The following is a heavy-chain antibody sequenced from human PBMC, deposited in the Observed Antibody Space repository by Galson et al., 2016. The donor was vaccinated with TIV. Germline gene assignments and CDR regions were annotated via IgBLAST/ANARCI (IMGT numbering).Heavy chain of an antibody. J-gene: IGHJ4*02. V-gene: IGHV3-48*03. CDR1: GFSFSSYE. D-gene: IGHD2-2*02. CDR2: IIESGRTI. Sequence: SLRLSCAATGFSFSSYEMNWVRQAPGKGLEWVSYIIESGRTIYYADSVKGRFTISRDNAKNSLYLRMDSLRAEDTAVYYCARGRGYCTTTSCYMDYWGQGTLVTVSS. CDR3: ARGRGYCTTTSCYMDY.